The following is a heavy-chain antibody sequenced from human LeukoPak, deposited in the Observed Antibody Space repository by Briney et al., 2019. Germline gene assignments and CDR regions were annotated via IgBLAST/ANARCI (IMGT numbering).Heavy chain of an antibody. V-gene: IGHV1-46*01. J-gene: IGHJ4*02. Sequence: GASVKVSCKASGYSFTRYFIHWVRQSPGHELEWMGIIISSDGSTSYAQKFQGRVTMTRDTSTSTVYMELSSLRSEDTAVYYCARGKVVTMVRGVIITYFDYWGQGTLVTVSS. D-gene: IGHD3-10*01. CDR3: ARGKVVTMVRGVIITYFDY. CDR2: IISSDGST. CDR1: GYSFTRYF.